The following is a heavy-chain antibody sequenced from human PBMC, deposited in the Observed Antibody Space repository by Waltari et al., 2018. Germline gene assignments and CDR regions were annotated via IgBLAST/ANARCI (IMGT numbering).Heavy chain of an antibody. Sequence: EVQLLESGGGLVQPGGSLRLSCAASGFSFSTDVMNWVRQAPGKGLEWVSSISDAGGIINYADSVKGRFTISRDNSKNTLYLQMNSLRVDDTAVYYCARGSGVDSWGQGTLVTISS. CDR1: GFSFSTDV. D-gene: IGHD7-27*01. V-gene: IGHV3-23*01. CDR2: ISDAGGII. J-gene: IGHJ4*02. CDR3: ARGSGVDS.